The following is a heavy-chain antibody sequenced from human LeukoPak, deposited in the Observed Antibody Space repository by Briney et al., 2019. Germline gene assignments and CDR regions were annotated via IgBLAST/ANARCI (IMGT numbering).Heavy chain of an antibody. CDR2: IYYSGST. CDR3: ARHRAYSSSSPFDI. D-gene: IGHD6-6*01. CDR1: GGSSSNYY. Sequence: SETLSRTCSVSGGSSSNYYWSWIRQPPGRGLEWIGYIYYSGSTNSNASLKSRVTIFVDPSKNQFSLRLSSVTAADTAVYYCARHRAYSSSSPFDIWGQGTMVTVSS. V-gene: IGHV4-59*08. J-gene: IGHJ3*02.